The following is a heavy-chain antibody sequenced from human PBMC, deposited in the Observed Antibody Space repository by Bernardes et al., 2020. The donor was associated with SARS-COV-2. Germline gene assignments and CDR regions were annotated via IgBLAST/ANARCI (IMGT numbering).Heavy chain of an antibody. CDR1: GGSISSYY. J-gene: IGHJ3*02. Sequence: SETLSLTCTVSGGSISSYYWSWIRQPAGKGLEWIGRIYTSGSTNYNPSLKSRVTMSVDTSKNQFSLKLSSVTAADTAVYYCARASLGHVWGSYRPNDAFDIWGQGTMVTVSS. V-gene: IGHV4-4*07. CDR3: ARASLGHVWGSYRPNDAFDI. D-gene: IGHD3-16*02. CDR2: IYTSGST.